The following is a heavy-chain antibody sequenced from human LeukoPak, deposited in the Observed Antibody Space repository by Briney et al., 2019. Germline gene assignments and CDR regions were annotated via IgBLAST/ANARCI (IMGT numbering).Heavy chain of an antibody. CDR2: ISWNSGSI. Sequence: GRSLRLSCAASGLTFDDYAMHWVRQAPGKGLEWVSGISWNSGSIGYADSVKGRFTISGDNAKNSLYLQMNSLRAEDTALYYCAKDTDYGDHSHAFDIWGQGTMVTVSS. CDR3: AKDTDYGDHSHAFDI. V-gene: IGHV3-9*01. J-gene: IGHJ3*02. CDR1: GLTFDDYA. D-gene: IGHD4-17*01.